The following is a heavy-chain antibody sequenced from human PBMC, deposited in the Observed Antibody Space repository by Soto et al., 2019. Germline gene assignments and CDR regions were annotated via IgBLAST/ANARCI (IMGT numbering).Heavy chain of an antibody. CDR1: GGTFSTYV. CDR3: TRQITILNPFAY. CDR2: IIPIFGTA. V-gene: IGHV1-69*12. Sequence: QVQLVQSGAEVKKPGSSVKVSCKASGGTFSTYVISWVRQAPGQGLEWMGGIIPIFGTANYAQKFQGRVTISADESTSTASMELSSLRSEDTAVYYCTRQITILNPFAYWGPGTLVTVSS. D-gene: IGHD3-3*01. J-gene: IGHJ4*02.